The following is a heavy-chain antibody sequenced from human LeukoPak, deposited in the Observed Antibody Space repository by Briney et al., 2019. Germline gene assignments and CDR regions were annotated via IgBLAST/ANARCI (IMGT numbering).Heavy chain of an antibody. J-gene: IGHJ4*02. CDR2: ISASGGST. CDR1: EFTFSVYA. Sequence: QAGGSLRLSCTASEFTFSVYAMNWVRHAPGKGLEWVSAISASGGSTYYADSVKGRFTISRDNSKNTLYLQMNSLKAEDTAIYYCANGYRQWQVRGYFDNWGQGTLVTVSS. V-gene: IGHV3-23*01. D-gene: IGHD6-19*01. CDR3: ANGYRQWQVRGYFDN.